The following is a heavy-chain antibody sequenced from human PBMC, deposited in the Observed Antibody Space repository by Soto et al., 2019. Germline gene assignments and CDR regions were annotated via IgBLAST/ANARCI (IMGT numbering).Heavy chain of an antibody. D-gene: IGHD3-16*01. Sequence: EVQLVESGGGLVKPGGSLRLACAASGFTFSDAWMSWVRQAPGKGLECVGRMKSKNDGGTIEYAAPVQGSFTISRDDSKNTLYVEMHSLKTADTAVYYCTTGGGYWGQGTLVTVSS. CDR1: GFTFSDAW. J-gene: IGHJ4*02. CDR3: TTGGGY. CDR2: MKSKNDGGTI. V-gene: IGHV3-15*01.